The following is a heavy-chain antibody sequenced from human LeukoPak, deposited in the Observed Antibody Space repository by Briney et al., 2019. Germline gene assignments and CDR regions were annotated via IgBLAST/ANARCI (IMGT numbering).Heavy chain of an antibody. CDR2: INPNSGVT. CDR3: AREMQVATRYYYGMDV. J-gene: IGHJ6*02. CDR1: GYTFTAYY. D-gene: IGHD5-12*01. Sequence: ASVNVSCKTSGYTFTAYYLHWVRQAPGQGLEWMGWINPNSGVTTYAQKFQGRVTMTRDTSIGTVYVELNRLRSDDTAVYYCAREMQVATRYYYGMDVWGQGTTVTVSS. V-gene: IGHV1-2*02.